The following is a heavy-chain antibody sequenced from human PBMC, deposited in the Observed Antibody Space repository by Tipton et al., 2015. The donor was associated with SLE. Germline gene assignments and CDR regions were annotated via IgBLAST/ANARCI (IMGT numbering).Heavy chain of an antibody. CDR1: GGSFSTYY. CDR2: MYQTGTT. Sequence: TLSLTCAVSGGSFSTYYWGWIRQPPGKGLEWIGNMYQTGTTDYNPSLKSRVTISIDTSKNQFSLKLSAVTAADTAVYYCARQAYYSSGYADYWGQGTLVTVSS. CDR3: ARQAYYSSGYADY. J-gene: IGHJ4*02. D-gene: IGHD3-22*01. V-gene: IGHV4-59*12.